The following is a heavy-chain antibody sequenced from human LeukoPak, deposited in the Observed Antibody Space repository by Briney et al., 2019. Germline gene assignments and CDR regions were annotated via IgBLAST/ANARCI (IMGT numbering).Heavy chain of an antibody. V-gene: IGHV3-20*04. J-gene: IGHJ4*02. CDR2: INWNGGRT. CDR1: GFTFDDYG. CDR3: ARDHLPPMYCTGGSCSSAPGY. Sequence: GXXLRLSCAASGFTFDDYGMSWVRHAPGKGLEWVSGINWNGGRTVYADCVKGRFTISRDNDKKCRYLQMNSLRAEETALYYCARDHLPPMYCTGGSCSSAPGYWGQGTRVTVSS. D-gene: IGHD2-15*01.